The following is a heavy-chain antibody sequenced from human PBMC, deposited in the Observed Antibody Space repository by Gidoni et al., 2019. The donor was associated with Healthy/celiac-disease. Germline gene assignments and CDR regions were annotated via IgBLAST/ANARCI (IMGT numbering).Heavy chain of an antibody. CDR1: VFSLRTSGVG. V-gene: IGHV2-5*02. D-gene: IGHD3-3*01. Sequence: QITLKESGPTLVKPTHTLTLTCTFSVFSLRTSGVGLAWIRQPPGKALEWLALIYWDDDKRYSPSLKSRLTITKDTSKNQVVLTMTNMDPGDTATYYCAHRLSAYDFWSGYFTIHDAFDIWGQGTMVTVSS. CDR3: AHRLSAYDFWSGYFTIHDAFDI. CDR2: IYWDDDK. J-gene: IGHJ3*02.